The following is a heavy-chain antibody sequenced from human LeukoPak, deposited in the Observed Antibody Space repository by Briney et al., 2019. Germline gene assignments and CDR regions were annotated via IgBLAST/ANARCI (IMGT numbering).Heavy chain of an antibody. D-gene: IGHD3-10*01. CDR1: GDSVSNDFYY. Sequence: SETLSLTCTVSGDSVSNDFYYWGWIRQPPGKGLEWVACLSHRGNTWYNPSLESRVTISVDTSKNRFSLNFNSVTAADTALYWCAKHNAPRRVGFDFWGQGILVTVSS. CDR2: LSHRGNT. CDR3: AKHNAPRRVGFDF. J-gene: IGHJ4*02. V-gene: IGHV4-39*01.